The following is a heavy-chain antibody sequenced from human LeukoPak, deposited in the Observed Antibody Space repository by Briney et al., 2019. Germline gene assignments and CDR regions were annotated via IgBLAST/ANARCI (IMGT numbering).Heavy chain of an antibody. CDR3: ARVPGSGSYYTTHFDY. D-gene: IGHD3-10*01. Sequence: PGGSLRLSCAASGFTFSSYSMNWVRQAPGKGLEWVSYISSSSSTIYYADSVKGRFTISRDNSKNTLYLQMNSLRAEDTAVYYCARVPGSGSYYTTHFDYWGQGTLVTVSS. J-gene: IGHJ4*02. CDR2: ISSSSSTI. CDR1: GFTFSSYS. V-gene: IGHV3-48*01.